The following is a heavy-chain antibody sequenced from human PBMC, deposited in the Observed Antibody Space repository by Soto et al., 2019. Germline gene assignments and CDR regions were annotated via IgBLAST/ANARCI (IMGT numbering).Heavy chain of an antibody. CDR3: AFPATADFDY. CDR2: IYHSGTT. V-gene: IGHV4-4*02. D-gene: IGHD6-13*01. Sequence: QVQLQESGPGLVKPSGTLSLTCAVSGGSISSTNWWTWVRQSPGRGLEWIGEIYHSGTTNYSPCLKSRVNIAVDMSTNHLSLTLISVTAADTAVYYCAFPATADFDYWGKGILVTVSS. CDR1: GGSISSTNW. J-gene: IGHJ4*02.